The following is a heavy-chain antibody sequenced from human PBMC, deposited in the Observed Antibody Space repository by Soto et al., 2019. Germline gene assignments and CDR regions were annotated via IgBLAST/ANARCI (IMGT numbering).Heavy chain of an antibody. V-gene: IGHV3-33*01. CDR2: IWYDGSNK. Sequence: PGGSLRLSCAAYGFTFSSYGMHWVRQAPGKGLEWVAVIWYDGSNKYYADSVKGRFTISRDNSKNTLYLQMNSLRAEDTAVYYCAGGLFNSASWRNWFDPWGQGTLVTVSS. CDR1: GFTFSSYG. CDR3: AGGLFNSASWRNWFDP. D-gene: IGHD2-2*01. J-gene: IGHJ5*02.